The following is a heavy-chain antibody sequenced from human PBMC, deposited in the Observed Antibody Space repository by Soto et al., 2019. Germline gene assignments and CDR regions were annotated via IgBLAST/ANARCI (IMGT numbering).Heavy chain of an antibody. CDR2: IYWDDDK. CDR1: GFSLTTTHMV. J-gene: IGHJ4*02. V-gene: IGHV2-5*02. Sequence: QITLKESGPPLVIPAQSLTLTCAFSGFSLTTTHMVVAWIRQPPGKALEWLALIYWDDDKRYSPSLKNRLAISKDTSRNRVALTITNMNPEDTRTYFCEHAGDYDLLSFDHWGPGTLVTVSS. CDR3: EHAGDYDLLSFDH. D-gene: IGHD4-17*01.